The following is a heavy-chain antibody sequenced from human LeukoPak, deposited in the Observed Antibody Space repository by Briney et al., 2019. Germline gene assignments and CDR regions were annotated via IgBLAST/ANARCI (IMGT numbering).Heavy chain of an antibody. Sequence: TGGSLGLSRAASGFTFSSYAMHWVRQAPGKGLQWLALTSDDGSAKYYADSVKGRFTISRDNSQNTLYLQMNSLRAEETAMYYCARAPGGFHGDYSPIGYWGQGTLVTVSS. CDR2: TSDDGSAK. CDR1: GFTFSSYA. J-gene: IGHJ4*02. CDR3: ARAPGGFHGDYSPIGY. D-gene: IGHD4-17*01. V-gene: IGHV3-30-3*01.